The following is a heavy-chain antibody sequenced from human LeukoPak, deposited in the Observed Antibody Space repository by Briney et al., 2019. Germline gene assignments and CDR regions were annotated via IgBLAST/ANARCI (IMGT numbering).Heavy chain of an antibody. V-gene: IGHV3-11*01. CDR3: ARDETTVDYYYMDV. Sequence: GVLRLSCAASGFTFSDYYMSWIRQAPGKGLEWVSYISSSGSTIYYADSVKGRFTISRDNAKNTLYLQMNSLRAEDTAVYYCARDETTVDYYYMDVWGKGTTVTISS. CDR1: GFTFSDYY. J-gene: IGHJ6*03. D-gene: IGHD4-11*01. CDR2: ISSSGSTI.